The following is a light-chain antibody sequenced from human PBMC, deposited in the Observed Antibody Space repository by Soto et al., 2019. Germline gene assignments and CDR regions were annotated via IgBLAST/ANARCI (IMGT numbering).Light chain of an antibody. Sequence: DIQMTQSPLFVSQYXADGVTITXRASQGISNHLAWYQQKPGKLPKLLIYAASTLQSGVPSRFIGSGSGTDFTLTISSLQPEDFATYYCRQTYSTFLSFGGGTKV. J-gene: IGKJ4*01. CDR3: RQTYSTFLS. CDR1: QGISNH. V-gene: IGKV1-27*01. CDR2: AAS.